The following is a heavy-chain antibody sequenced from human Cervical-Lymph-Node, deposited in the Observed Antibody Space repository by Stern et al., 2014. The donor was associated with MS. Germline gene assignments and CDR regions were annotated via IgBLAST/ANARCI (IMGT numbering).Heavy chain of an antibody. J-gene: IGHJ6*02. Sequence: VQLVESGGGLVQPGGSLRLSCAASGFTFSSYWMHWVRQAPGKGLAWVSRINSDGSSTSYADSVKGRFTISKDNAKNTLYLQMNRLRAEDTAVYYCARDGYSKVYGMDVWGQGTTVTVSS. V-gene: IGHV3-74*01. CDR1: GFTFSSYW. CDR3: ARDGYSKVYGMDV. D-gene: IGHD4-11*01. CDR2: INSDGSST.